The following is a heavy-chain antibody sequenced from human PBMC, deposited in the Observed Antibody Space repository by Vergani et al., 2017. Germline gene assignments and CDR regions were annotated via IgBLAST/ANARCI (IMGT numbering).Heavy chain of an antibody. CDR1: GFTFSSYG. CDR2: ISYDGSNT. J-gene: IGHJ4*02. V-gene: IGHV3-30*18. CDR3: AKTQLQLWLGGYFDY. D-gene: IGHD5-18*01. Sequence: QVQLVESGGGVVQPGRSLRLSCAASGFTFSSYGMHWVRQAPGKGLEWVAVISYDGSNTYYADSVKGRFTISRDNSKNTLYLQMNSLRAEDTAVYYCAKTQLQLWLGGYFDYWGQGTLVTVSS.